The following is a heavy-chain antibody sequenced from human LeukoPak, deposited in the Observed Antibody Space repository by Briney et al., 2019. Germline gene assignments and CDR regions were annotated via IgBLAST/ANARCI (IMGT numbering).Heavy chain of an antibody. D-gene: IGHD4-11*01. CDR3: ASRGVTTCRKCGFDP. CDR1: GGSFSGYY. J-gene: IGHJ5*02. Sequence: SETLSLTCAVYGGSFSGYYWSWIRQPPGKGLEWIGEINHSGSTNYNPSPKSRVTISVDTSKNQFSLKLSSVTAADTAVYYCASRGVTTCRKCGFDPWGQGTLVTVSS. V-gene: IGHV4-34*01. CDR2: INHSGST.